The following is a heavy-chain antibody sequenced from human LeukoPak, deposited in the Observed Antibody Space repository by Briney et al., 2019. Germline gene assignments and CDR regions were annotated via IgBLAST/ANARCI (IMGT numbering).Heavy chain of an antibody. J-gene: IGHJ4*02. CDR2: INSDGSST. CDR3: ARDSSSREYYFDY. V-gene: IGHV3-74*01. D-gene: IGHD6-6*01. Sequence: PGXXLRLSCAASGFTFSSYWMHWVRQAPGKGLVWVSRINSDGSSTSYADSVKGRFTISRDNANNTLYLQMNSLRAEDTAVYYCARDSSSREYYFDYWGQGTLVTVSS. CDR1: GFTFSSYW.